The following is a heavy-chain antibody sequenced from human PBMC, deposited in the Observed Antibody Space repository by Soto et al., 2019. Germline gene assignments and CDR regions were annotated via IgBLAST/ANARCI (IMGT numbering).Heavy chain of an antibody. Sequence: KTSETLSLTCAVYGGSFSGYYWGWIRQPPGKGLEWIGEINHSGSTNYNPSLKSRVTISVDTSKNQFSLKLSSVTAADTAVYYCARHLEAAVESVYYYFGMDVWGQGTTVTVSS. CDR3: ARHLEAAVESVYYYFGMDV. D-gene: IGHD6-13*01. CDR1: GGSFSGYY. J-gene: IGHJ6*02. CDR2: INHSGST. V-gene: IGHV4-34*01.